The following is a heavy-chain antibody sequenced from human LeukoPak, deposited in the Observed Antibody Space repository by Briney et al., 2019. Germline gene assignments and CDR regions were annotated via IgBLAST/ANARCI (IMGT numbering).Heavy chain of an antibody. V-gene: IGHV3-30*18. D-gene: IGHD3-10*01. CDR3: AKGGPMDYYYYGMDV. J-gene: IGHJ6*02. Sequence: GGSLRLSCAASGFTFSSYGMHWVRQAPGKGLEWVAVISYDGSNKYYADSVKGRFTISRDNSKNTLYLQMNSLRAEDTAVYYCAKGGPMDYYYYGMDVWGQGTTVTVSS. CDR1: GFTFSSYG. CDR2: ISYDGSNK.